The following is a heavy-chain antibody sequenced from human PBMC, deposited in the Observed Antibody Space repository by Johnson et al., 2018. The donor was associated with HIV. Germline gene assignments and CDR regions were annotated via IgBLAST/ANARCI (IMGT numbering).Heavy chain of an antibody. CDR1: GFTFRDYG. Sequence: QVQLVESGGGVVQPRGSLRLSCAASGFTFRDYGMHWVRQAPGKGLEWVAFIQYDGSNKYYADSVRGRFTISRDNSKNTLYLQMNSLRVEDTAVYYCAREQATLFFRASGAAFNIWGQGTTVTVSS. J-gene: IGHJ3*02. CDR2: IQYDGSNK. CDR3: AREQATLFFRASGAAFNI. V-gene: IGHV3-30*02. D-gene: IGHD3-3*01.